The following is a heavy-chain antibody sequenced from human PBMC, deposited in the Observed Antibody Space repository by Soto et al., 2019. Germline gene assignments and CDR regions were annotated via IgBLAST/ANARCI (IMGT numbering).Heavy chain of an antibody. Sequence: GGSLRLSCAASGFTFSSYWMSWVRQAPGKGLEWVANIKQDGSEKYYVDSVKGRFPISGDNAKNSLYLQMNSLRAEDTAVYYCARDNRGSVVVVAATPDDAFDIWGQGTMVTVSS. CDR3: ARDNRGSVVVVAATPDDAFDI. CDR1: GFTFSSYW. J-gene: IGHJ3*02. CDR2: IKQDGSEK. V-gene: IGHV3-7*01. D-gene: IGHD2-15*01.